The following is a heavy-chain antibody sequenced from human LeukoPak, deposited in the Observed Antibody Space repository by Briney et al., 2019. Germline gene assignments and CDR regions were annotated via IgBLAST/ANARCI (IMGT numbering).Heavy chain of an antibody. D-gene: IGHD6-19*01. Sequence: PSETLSLTRTVSGGSIGGDYWTWIRQPPGKGLQYIAYIYHTGATNYNPSLKSRVTMSVDTSKNQFSLKLNSVTAADTAVYFCAKYGKSGWSIDNWGQGTLVTVSS. V-gene: IGHV4-59*08. CDR2: IYHTGAT. CDR1: GGSIGGDY. CDR3: AKYGKSGWSIDN. J-gene: IGHJ4*02.